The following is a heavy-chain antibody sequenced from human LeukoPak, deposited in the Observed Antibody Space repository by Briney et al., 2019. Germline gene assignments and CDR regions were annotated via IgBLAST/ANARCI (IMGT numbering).Heavy chain of an antibody. D-gene: IGHD6-6*01. V-gene: IGHV4-34*01. J-gene: IGHJ6*04. CDR2: TNHSGST. CDR3: ARGPSIADPSPQMDV. Sequence: SETLSLTCAVYGGSFSGYYWSWIRQPPGKGLEWIGETNHSGSTNYNPSLKSRVTISVDTSKNQFSLKLSSVTAADTAVYYCARGPSIADPSPQMDVWGKGTTVTVSS. CDR1: GGSFSGYY.